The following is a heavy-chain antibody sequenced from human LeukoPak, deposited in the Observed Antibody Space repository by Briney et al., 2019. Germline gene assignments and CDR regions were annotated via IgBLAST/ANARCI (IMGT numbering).Heavy chain of an antibody. CDR2: LWFGATP. CDR3: ARGRRGSYFQDY. V-gene: IGHV4-39*07. D-gene: IGHD1-26*01. CDR1: GDSISSSNSY. Sequence: PSETLSLTCTVSGDSISSSNSYWGWIRRPPGKGLEWIGSLWFGATPSYDPSLKSRVTISIDPSKNQSSLKLSSVTAADTALYYCARGRRGSYFQDYWGQGTLVTVSS. J-gene: IGHJ4*02.